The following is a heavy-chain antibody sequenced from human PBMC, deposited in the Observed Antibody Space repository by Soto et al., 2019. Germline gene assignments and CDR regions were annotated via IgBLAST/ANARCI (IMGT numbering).Heavy chain of an antibody. CDR1: GFSFGDYA. CDR2: IRNQTYHETQ. J-gene: IGHJ4*02. Sequence: EVQLVDFGGGLVQPGRSLRLSCTGSGFSFGDYAIHWVRQAPGKGLEWVGLIRNQTYHETQEYSASVKDRLTITRDDSNSVSYLQMSRQRAEDSAVYYCGRSESPDTESFSDYRGQGTLVTVSS. CDR3: GRSESPDTESFSDY. V-gene: IGHV3-49*04.